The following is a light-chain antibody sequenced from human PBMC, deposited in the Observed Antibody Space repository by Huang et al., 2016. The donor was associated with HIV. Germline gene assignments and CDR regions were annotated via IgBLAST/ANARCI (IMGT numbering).Light chain of an antibody. J-gene: IGKJ1*01. CDR2: STS. CDR1: QSLSNDH. Sequence: EIVLTQSPATLSLSPGERATLSCRASQSLSNDHLAWYQQIPGQTPRLLIHSTSTRAAGIPDRFSGSGSGADFTLTISRLEPEDFAVYYCQHFRTFGQGTKVEIK. V-gene: IGKV3-20*01. CDR3: QHFRT.